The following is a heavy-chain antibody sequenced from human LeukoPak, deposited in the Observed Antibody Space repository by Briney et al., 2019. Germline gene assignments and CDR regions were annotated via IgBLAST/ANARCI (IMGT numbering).Heavy chain of an antibody. CDR2: IIPIFGKA. V-gene: IGHV1-69*05. D-gene: IGHD2-2*01. CDR3: ASPKSSGIVVVPAAKHDAFDI. CDR1: GYTFTSYG. Sequence: SVKVSCKASGYTFTSYGISWLRQAPGQGLEWMGGIIPIFGKANYAQKFQGRVTITTDESTSTAYMELSSLRSEDTAVYYCASPKSSGIVVVPAAKHDAFDIWGQGTMVTVSS. J-gene: IGHJ3*02.